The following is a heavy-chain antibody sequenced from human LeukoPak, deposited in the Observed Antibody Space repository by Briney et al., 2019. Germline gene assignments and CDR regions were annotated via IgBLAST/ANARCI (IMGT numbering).Heavy chain of an antibody. V-gene: IGHV4-38-2*01. CDR1: GYSISSGYY. CDR3: ARGSDIVVVPAAIEAWFDP. D-gene: IGHD2-2*02. Sequence: SETLSLTCAVSGYSISSGYYWGWIRQPPGKGLEWIGSIYHSGSTYYNPSLKSRVTISVDTSKNQFSLKLSSVTAADTAVYYCARGSDIVVVPAAIEAWFDPWGQGTLVT. CDR2: IYHSGST. J-gene: IGHJ5*02.